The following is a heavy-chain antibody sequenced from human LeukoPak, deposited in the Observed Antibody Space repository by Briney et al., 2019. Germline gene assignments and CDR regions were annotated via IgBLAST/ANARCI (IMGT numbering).Heavy chain of an antibody. Sequence: ASVKVSCKASGYTFTGYYIHWVRQAPGQGLEWMGWINPNSGGTNYAQKFQGRVTMTRDTSISTACMELSRLRSDDTAVYYCLLAVASGGYWGQGTLITVPS. CDR2: INPNSGGT. V-gene: IGHV1-2*02. CDR1: GYTFTGYY. J-gene: IGHJ4*02. CDR3: LLAVASGGY. D-gene: IGHD6-19*01.